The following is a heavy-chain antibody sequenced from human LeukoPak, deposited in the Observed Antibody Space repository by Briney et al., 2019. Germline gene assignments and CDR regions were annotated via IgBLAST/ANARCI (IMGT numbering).Heavy chain of an antibody. J-gene: IGHJ4*02. V-gene: IGHV5-51*01. D-gene: IGHD3-22*01. CDR2: IYPGDSDT. Sequence: GGSLKISCKGSGYSFTSYWISWVRQMPGKGLEWMGIIYPGDSDTRYSPSFQGQVTISADKSISTAYLQWSSLKASDTATYYCARLSGVVVITTPFDYWGQGTLVTVSS. CDR1: GYSFTSYW. CDR3: ARLSGVVVITTPFDY.